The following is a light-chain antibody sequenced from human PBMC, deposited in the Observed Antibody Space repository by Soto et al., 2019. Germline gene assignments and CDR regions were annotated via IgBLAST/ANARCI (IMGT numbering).Light chain of an antibody. CDR2: GAS. J-gene: IGKJ4*01. V-gene: IGKV3-15*01. Sequence: EIVMTQSPATLSVSPGERATLSCRASQTLYNNLAWYQQKLGQAPRLLIYGASARATDIPARFSGSWSGTEFTITISGLQSEDFAIYYCQQYSDWPLTFGGGTKVEIK. CDR1: QTLYNN. CDR3: QQYSDWPLT.